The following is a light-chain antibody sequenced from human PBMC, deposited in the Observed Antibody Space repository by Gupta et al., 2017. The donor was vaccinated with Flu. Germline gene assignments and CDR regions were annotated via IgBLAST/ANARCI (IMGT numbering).Light chain of an antibody. J-gene: IGLJ3*02. Sequence: SRSNIGTYNVYWYHQVPGTAPKLLIYRNNQRPSGVPDRISGSKSGTSASLANSGLRSEDEGYYYCAAWDDSLNGWVFGGGTKLTVL. CDR3: AAWDDSLNGWV. CDR2: RNN. CDR1: RSNIGTYN. V-gene: IGLV1-47*01.